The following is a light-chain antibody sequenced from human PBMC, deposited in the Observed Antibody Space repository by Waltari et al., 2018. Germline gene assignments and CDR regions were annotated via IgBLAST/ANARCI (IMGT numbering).Light chain of an antibody. V-gene: IGKV1-5*03. J-gene: IGKJ1*01. CDR3: QQYNSYSWT. Sequence: DIQMTQSPSTLSASVGDRVTITCRASQHISSWLAWYQQKPGKAPKLLIYKASSLESGVPSRFSGSGSGTEFTLTISSLQPDDFATYYCQQYNSYSWTFGQGTKVEIK. CDR1: QHISSW. CDR2: KAS.